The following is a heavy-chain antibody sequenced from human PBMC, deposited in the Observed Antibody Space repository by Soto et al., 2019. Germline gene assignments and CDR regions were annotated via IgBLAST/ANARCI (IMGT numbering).Heavy chain of an antibody. CDR3: ARGPQWLAIDY. V-gene: IGHV1-69*02. J-gene: IGHJ4*02. D-gene: IGHD6-19*01. CDR2: IIPILGIA. Sequence: SVKVSCKASGGTFSSYTISWVRQAPGQGLEWMGRIIPILGIANYAQKFQGRVTITADKSTSTAYMELSSLRSEDTAAYYCARGPQWLAIDYWGQGTLVTVSS. CDR1: GGTFSSYT.